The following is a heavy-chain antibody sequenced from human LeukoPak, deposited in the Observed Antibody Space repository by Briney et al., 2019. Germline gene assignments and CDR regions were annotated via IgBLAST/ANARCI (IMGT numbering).Heavy chain of an antibody. CDR1: GYSFTSYW. D-gene: IGHD1-7*01. V-gene: IGHV5-51*01. CDR2: IYPGDSDT. CDR3: ARHPYNWNSEIDY. J-gene: IGHJ4*02. Sequence: GESLKISCKGSGYSFTSYWIGWVRQMPGKGLEWMGIIYPGDSDTRYSPSFQGQVTISADKSISTAYLQWSSLKASDTATYYCARHPYNWNSEIDYWGQGTLVTVSS.